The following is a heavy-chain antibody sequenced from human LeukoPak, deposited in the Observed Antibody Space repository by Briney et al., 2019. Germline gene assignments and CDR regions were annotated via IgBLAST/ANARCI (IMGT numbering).Heavy chain of an antibody. CDR2: IYYSGST. V-gene: IGHV4-59*08. J-gene: IGHJ4*02. Sequence: SETLSLTCTVSGGSISSYYWSWIRQPPGKGLEWIGYIYYSGSTNYNPSLKSRVTISVDTSKNQFSLKLSSVTAADTAVYYCARSVGRHSGYVDYWGQGTLVTVSS. CDR1: GGSISSYY. CDR3: ARSVGRHSGYVDY. D-gene: IGHD1-26*01.